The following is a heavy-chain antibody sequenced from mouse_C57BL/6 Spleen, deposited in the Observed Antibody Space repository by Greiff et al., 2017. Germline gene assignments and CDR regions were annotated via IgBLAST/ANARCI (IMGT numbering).Heavy chain of an antibody. CDR1: GFTFTDYY. D-gene: IGHD1-1*01. J-gene: IGHJ2*01. CDR2: IRNKANGYTT. CDR3: ARSPYYYGSFDY. Sequence: EVKLVESGGGLVQPGGSLSLSCAASGFTFTDYYMSWVRQPPGKALEWLGFIRNKANGYTTEYSASVKGRFTISSDNSQSILYLQMNALRAEDSSTYYCARSPYYYGSFDYWGQGTTLTVSS. V-gene: IGHV7-3*01.